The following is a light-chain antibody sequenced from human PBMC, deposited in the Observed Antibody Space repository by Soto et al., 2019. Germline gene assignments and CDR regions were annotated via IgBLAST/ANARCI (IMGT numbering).Light chain of an antibody. CDR1: QGISNY. CDR3: QKYNSSLFT. V-gene: IGKV1-27*01. J-gene: IGKJ3*01. CDR2: AAS. Sequence: DIQMTPSPSSLSASVGDRVTITCRASQGISNYLAWYQQKPGKVPKLLIYAASTLESGVPSRFSGSGSGTDFTLTISSLQPEDVATYYCQKYNSSLFTFGPGTKVDIK.